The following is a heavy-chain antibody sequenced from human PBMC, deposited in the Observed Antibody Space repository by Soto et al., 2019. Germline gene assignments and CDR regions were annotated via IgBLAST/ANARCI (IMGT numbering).Heavy chain of an antibody. CDR1: GFTFSSYW. CDR2: IKQDGSEK. CDR3: ARGVYSSGWNDAFDI. D-gene: IGHD6-19*01. Sequence: SLRLSCAASGFTFSSYWMSWVRQAPGKGLEWVANIKQDGSEKYYVDSVKGRFTISRDNAKNSLYLQMNSLRAEDTAVYYCARGVYSSGWNDAFDIWGQGTMVTVS. V-gene: IGHV3-7*05. J-gene: IGHJ3*02.